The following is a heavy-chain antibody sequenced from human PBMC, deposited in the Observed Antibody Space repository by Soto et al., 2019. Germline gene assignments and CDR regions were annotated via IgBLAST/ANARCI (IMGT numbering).Heavy chain of an antibody. Sequence: EVQLLESGGGLGQPGGSLRLSCAASGVSFSSYARSWVRQAPGKGLEWVSAISGRGGSTYYADSVEGRFTISRDNSKNSLYLQMNSLRAEDTAVYYCAKYLAFQAFDIWGQGKMVTVSS. CDR3: AKYLAFQAFDI. CDR2: ISGRGGST. J-gene: IGHJ3*02. V-gene: IGHV3-23*01. CDR1: GVSFSSYA.